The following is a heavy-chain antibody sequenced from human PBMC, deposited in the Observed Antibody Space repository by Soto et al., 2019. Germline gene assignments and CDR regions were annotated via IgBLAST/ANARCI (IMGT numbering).Heavy chain of an antibody. D-gene: IGHD3-22*01. CDR2: ISDSGSTT. CDR1: GVPFSSFA. CDR3: ARVIVRTSYSDRSGYYFNY. J-gene: IGHJ4*02. V-gene: IGHV3-48*02. Sequence: GGSLRLACAVSGVPFSSFAMNWVRQAPGRGLEWVSFISDSGSTTYYADSVKGRFTISRDSAKNSLYLQMNSLRDEDTAVYYCARVIVRTSYSDRSGYYFNYWGQGTLVTVSS.